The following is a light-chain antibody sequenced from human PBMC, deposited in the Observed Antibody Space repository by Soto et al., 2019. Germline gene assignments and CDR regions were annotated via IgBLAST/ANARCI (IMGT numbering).Light chain of an antibody. J-gene: IGKJ4*01. V-gene: IGKV3-20*01. CDR2: GAS. CDR1: QSVSSSC. Sequence: EIVLTQSPGTLSLSPGERATLSCGASQSVSSSCLAWYQQKPGQAPRLLIYGASSRATGIPDRFSGSGSGTDFTLTISRLEPEDFAVYYCQQSVSSPLTFGGGTKVDIK. CDR3: QQSVSSPLT.